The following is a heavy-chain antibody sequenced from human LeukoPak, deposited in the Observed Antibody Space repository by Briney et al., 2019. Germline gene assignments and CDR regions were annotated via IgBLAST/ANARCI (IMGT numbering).Heavy chain of an antibody. D-gene: IGHD2-15*01. CDR2: ISGSGGST. J-gene: IGHJ6*03. V-gene: IGHV3-23*01. CDR3: ARTSCSGGSCYSAGDYYYYMDV. CDR1: GFTFSSYG. Sequence: GGSLRLSCAASGFTFSSYGMSWVRQAPGKGLEWVSAISGSGGSTYYADSVKGRFTISRDNSKNTLYLQMNSLRAEDTAVYYCARTSCSGGSCYSAGDYYYYMDVWGKGTTVTISS.